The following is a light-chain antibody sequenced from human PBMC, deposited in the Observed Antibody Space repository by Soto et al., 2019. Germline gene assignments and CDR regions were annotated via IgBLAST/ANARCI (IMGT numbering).Light chain of an antibody. J-gene: IGKJ2*01. CDR3: QQRYNRYT. V-gene: IGKV3-11*01. Sequence: EIVVTQSPATLSLSPGERATLSCRASQSISSYLAWFQQKPGQAPRLLIYDASSRATGIPARFSGSGSGTDFTLTISSVESEDSAAYYCQQRYNRYTFGQGTKLEIK. CDR1: QSISSY. CDR2: DAS.